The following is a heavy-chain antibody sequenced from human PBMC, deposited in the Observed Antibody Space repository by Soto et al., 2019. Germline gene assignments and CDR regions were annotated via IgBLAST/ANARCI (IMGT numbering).Heavy chain of an antibody. Sequence: GGSLRLSCAASGFTFSSYAMSWVRQAPGKGLEWVSTVSGSGGSTFYADSVEGRFTISRDNSKNMLYLQANSLRAEDTALYYCAKELPGGTQGFDYWGQGTLVTVSS. J-gene: IGHJ4*02. V-gene: IGHV3-23*01. CDR1: GFTFSSYA. CDR2: VSGSGGST. CDR3: AKELPGGTQGFDY.